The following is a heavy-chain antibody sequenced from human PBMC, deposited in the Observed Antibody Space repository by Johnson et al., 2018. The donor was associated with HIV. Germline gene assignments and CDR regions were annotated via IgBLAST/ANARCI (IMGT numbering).Heavy chain of an antibody. D-gene: IGHD3-10*01. CDR3: ARERSLVRGVMPGAFDI. V-gene: IGHV3-11*01. CDR1: GFTFSDYY. CDR2: ISSSGSTI. Sequence: QVQLVESGGGLVKPGGSLRLSCAASGFTFSDYYMSWIRQAPGKGLEWVSYISSSGSTIYYADSVKGRFTISRDNARNSVFLQMNSLRAEDTALYYCARERSLVRGVMPGAFDIWGQGTMVTVSS. J-gene: IGHJ3*02.